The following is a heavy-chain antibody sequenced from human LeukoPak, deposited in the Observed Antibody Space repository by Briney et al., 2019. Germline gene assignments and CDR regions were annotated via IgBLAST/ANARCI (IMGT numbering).Heavy chain of an antibody. CDR1: GDPSSPFY. Sequence: SETLSLTCSVSGDPSSPFYCSWIRQSPGKGLEWIGYISDSGSPNFHPSLKGRVTTSVDASKRQFSLRLTSVTAADTAVYYCAKVSAPTVSGVERLGADFEYWGQGILVTVSS. V-gene: IGHV4-59*01. J-gene: IGHJ4*02. CDR2: ISDSGSP. CDR3: AKVSAPTVSGVERLGADFEY. D-gene: IGHD3-3*01.